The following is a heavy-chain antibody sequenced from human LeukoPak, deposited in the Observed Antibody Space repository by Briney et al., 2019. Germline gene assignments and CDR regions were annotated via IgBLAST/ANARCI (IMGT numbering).Heavy chain of an antibody. D-gene: IGHD3-3*01. Sequence: GASVKVSCKASGYTFTGYYMHWVRQAPGQGLEWMGWINPNSGGTNYAQKFQGRVTMTRDTSISTAYMELSRLRSDDTAVYYCARDFAIFGVVVDRNDYWGQGTLVTVSS. V-gene: IGHV1-2*02. J-gene: IGHJ4*02. CDR2: INPNSGGT. CDR1: GYTFTGYY. CDR3: ARDFAIFGVVVDRNDY.